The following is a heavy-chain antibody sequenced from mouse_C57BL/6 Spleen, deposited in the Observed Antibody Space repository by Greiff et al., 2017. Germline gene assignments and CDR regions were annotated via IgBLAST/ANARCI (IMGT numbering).Heavy chain of an antibody. V-gene: IGHV1-55*01. D-gene: IGHD3-2*02. CDR2: IYPGSGST. J-gene: IGHJ3*01. CDR3: ARSRGSGYGFAY. CDR1: GYTFTSYW. Sequence: VQLQQPGAELVKPGASVKMSCKASGYTFTSYWITWVKQRPGQGLEWIGDIYPGSGSTNYNEKFKSKATLTVDTSSSTAYLQLSSLTSEDSAVYYCARSRGSGYGFAYWGQGTLVTVSA.